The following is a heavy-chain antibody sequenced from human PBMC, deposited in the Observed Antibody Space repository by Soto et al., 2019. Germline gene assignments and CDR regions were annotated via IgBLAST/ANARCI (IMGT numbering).Heavy chain of an antibody. CDR3: ARSPDY. CDR1: GGSFSVYY. V-gene: IGHV4-34*01. Sequence: PSETLSLTCAVYGGSFSVYYWSWIRHPPGQGLEWIGEINHSGSTNYNPSLKSRVTISVDTSKNQFTLKLSSGTAADTGVYYCARSPDYWGQGTLVTVSS. J-gene: IGHJ4*02. CDR2: INHSGST.